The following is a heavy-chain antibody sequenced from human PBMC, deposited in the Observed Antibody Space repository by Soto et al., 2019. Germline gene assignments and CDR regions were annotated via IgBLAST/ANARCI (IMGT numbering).Heavy chain of an antibody. J-gene: IGHJ4*02. CDR2: INPSGGST. Sequence: ASVKVSCKASGYTFTSYYMHWVRQAPGQGLEWMGIINPSGGSTSYAQKFQGRVTMTRDTSTSTVYMELSSLRSEDTAVYYCARDRVETYSGSYYGYFDYWGQGTLVTVSS. D-gene: IGHD1-26*01. CDR1: GYTFTSYY. V-gene: IGHV1-46*01. CDR3: ARDRVETYSGSYYGYFDY.